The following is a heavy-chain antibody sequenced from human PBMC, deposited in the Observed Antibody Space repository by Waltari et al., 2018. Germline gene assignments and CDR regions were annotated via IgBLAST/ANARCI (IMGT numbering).Heavy chain of an antibody. CDR1: GFTFSSSA. V-gene: IGHV3-30*04. CDR2: ISYDGSNK. J-gene: IGHJ6*02. D-gene: IGHD6-19*01. Sequence: QVQLVESGGGVVQPGRSLRLSCAASGFTFSSSAMHWVRQAPGKGLEWVAVISYDGSNKYYVDSVKGRFTISRDNSKNTLYLQMNSLRAEDTAVYYCAREGGGSGWYYYYYGMDVWGQGTTVTVSS. CDR3: AREGGGSGWYYYYYGMDV.